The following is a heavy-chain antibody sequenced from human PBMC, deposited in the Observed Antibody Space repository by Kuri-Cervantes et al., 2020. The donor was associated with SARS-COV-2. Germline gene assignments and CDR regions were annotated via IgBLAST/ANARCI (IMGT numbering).Heavy chain of an antibody. Sequence: SETLSLTCAVYGVSLSNHYWSWIRQSPGKGLEWIGEIHHSGSTYYNPSLKSRVTISVDTSKNQFSLKLSSVTAADTAVYYCARRNLRFLAGGYYFDYWGQGTLVTVSS. V-gene: IGHV4-34*01. CDR3: ARRNLRFLAGGYYFDY. CDR1: GVSLSNHY. J-gene: IGHJ4*02. CDR2: IHHSGST. D-gene: IGHD3-3*01.